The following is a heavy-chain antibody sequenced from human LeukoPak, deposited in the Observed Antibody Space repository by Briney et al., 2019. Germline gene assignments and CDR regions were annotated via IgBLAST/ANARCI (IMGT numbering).Heavy chain of an antibody. CDR3: TRDSGTYNWFDP. CDR2: IDKKDKGYATAT. Sequence: GESPQISCAASGFTFSGSAIHWVRQSSGKGLEWVGQIDKKDKGYATATAYAASVKGRFTISRDDSINTAYLQMKSLKTEDTALYYCTRDSGTYNWFDPWGKGTLVPVSS. D-gene: IGHD1-26*01. CDR1: GFTFSGSA. V-gene: IGHV3-73*01. J-gene: IGHJ5*02.